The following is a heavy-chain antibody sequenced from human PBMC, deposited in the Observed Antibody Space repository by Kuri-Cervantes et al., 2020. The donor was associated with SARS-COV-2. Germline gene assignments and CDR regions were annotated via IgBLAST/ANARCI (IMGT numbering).Heavy chain of an antibody. CDR2: IFSNDEK. CDR3: ARINYDFWSGYYMWYYFDY. CDR1: GFSLSNARMG. J-gene: IGHJ4*02. D-gene: IGHD3-3*01. V-gene: IGHV2-26*01. Sequence: SGPTLVKPTGTLTLTCTVSGFSLSNARMGVSWIRQPPGKALEWLAHIFSNDEKSYSTSLKSRLTISKDTSKSQVVLTMTNMDPVDTATYYCARINYDFWSGYYMWYYFDYWGQGTLVTVSS.